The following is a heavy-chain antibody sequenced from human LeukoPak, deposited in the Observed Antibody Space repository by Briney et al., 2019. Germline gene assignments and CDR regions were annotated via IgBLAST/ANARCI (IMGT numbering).Heavy chain of an antibody. CDR3: ARGYDILPGYFHFDY. D-gene: IGHD3-9*01. J-gene: IGHJ4*02. Sequence: GGSLRLSCAASGFTFDDYAMHWVRQTPGKGLEWVSGISWNSGSIGYADSVKGRFTISRDNAKNSLYLQMNSLRAEDTALYYCARGYDILPGYFHFDYWAREPWSPSPQ. CDR2: ISWNSGSI. V-gene: IGHV3-9*01. CDR1: GFTFDDYA.